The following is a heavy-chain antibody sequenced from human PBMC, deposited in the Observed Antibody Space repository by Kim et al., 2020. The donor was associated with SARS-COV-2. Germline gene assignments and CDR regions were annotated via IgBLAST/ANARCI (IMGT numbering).Heavy chain of an antibody. CDR3: ARRRWYPDY. CDR1: GFTFRDHY. D-gene: IGHD2-15*01. Sequence: GGSLRLSCAASGFTFRDHYMNWIRQSPGKGLEWVSYISDSGSTIYYSDSVKGRFTISRDNAKNSLYLQMDSLRAEDTAVYYCARRRWYPDYWGQGTLVTV. V-gene: IGHV3-11*01. CDR2: ISDSGSTI. J-gene: IGHJ4*02.